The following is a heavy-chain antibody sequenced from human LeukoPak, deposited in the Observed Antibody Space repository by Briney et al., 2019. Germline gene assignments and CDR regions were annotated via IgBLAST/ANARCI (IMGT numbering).Heavy chain of an antibody. CDR3: ARVHNPGIAAAGTDFDY. V-gene: IGHV1-18*01. CDR2: ISAYNGNT. J-gene: IGHJ4*02. D-gene: IGHD6-13*01. Sequence: VASVKVSCKASGYTFTSYGISWVRQAPGQGLEWMGWISAYNGNTNYAQKLQGRVTMTTDTSTSTAYMELRSLRSDDTAVYYCARVHNPGIAAAGTDFDYWGQGTLVTVSS. CDR1: GYTFTSYG.